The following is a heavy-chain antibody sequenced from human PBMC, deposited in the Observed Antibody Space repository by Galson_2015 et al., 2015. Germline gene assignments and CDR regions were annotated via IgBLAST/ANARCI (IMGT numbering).Heavy chain of an antibody. D-gene: IGHD6-6*01. CDR3: ARSPLDIAARPFYYYYMDV. CDR2: IWYDGSNK. CDR1: GFTFSSYG. J-gene: IGHJ6*03. V-gene: IGHV3-33*01. Sequence: SLRLSCAASGFTFSSYGMHWVRQAPGKGLEWVAVIWYDGSNKYYADSVKGRFTISRDNSKNTLYLQMNSLRAEDTAVYYCARSPLDIAARPFYYYYMDVWGKGTTVTVSS.